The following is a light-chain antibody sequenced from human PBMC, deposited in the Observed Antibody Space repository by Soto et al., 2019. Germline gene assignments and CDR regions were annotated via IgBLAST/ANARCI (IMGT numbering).Light chain of an antibody. CDR1: QSVSSSY. J-gene: IGKJ5*01. V-gene: IGKV3-20*01. CDR2: GAS. Sequence: EIVLTQSPGTLSLSPGERATLSCRASQSVSSSYLAWYQQKPGQAPRLLIYGASSRATGIPDRFSGSGSGTDFTLTISRLEPEDFAVYYCQQYGSSTPITFGQGTRLDIK. CDR3: QQYGSSTPIT.